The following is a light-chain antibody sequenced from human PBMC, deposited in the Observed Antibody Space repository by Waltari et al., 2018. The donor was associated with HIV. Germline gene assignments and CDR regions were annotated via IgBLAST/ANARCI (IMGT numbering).Light chain of an antibody. V-gene: IGLV2-8*01. CDR3: SSYAPTNKFYVL. Sequence: QSALTQPPSASGSPGQSVTMSCTGTSSDIGGYNYVSWYQQHPGKAPKLMTEVTKRPSGVPDRFSGSKSGNTASLTVSGLQAEDEAHYYCSSYAPTNKFYVLFGGGTTLTVL. CDR1: SSDIGGYNY. CDR2: EVT. J-gene: IGLJ2*01.